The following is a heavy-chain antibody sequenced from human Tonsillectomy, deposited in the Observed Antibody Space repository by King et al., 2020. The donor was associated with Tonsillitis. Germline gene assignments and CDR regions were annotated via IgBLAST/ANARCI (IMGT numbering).Heavy chain of an antibody. D-gene: IGHD1-1*01. CDR1: GGSISSSVYY. CDR3: ASRTGGARYLDF. Sequence: LQLQESGPGVVKPSETLSLTCTVSGGSISSSVYYWGWIRQPPGKGLEWIGNIYYSGITDYNPSLKSRVTISVDTSKTQFSLRLSSVTAADTAVYYCASRTGGARYLDFWGQGTLVTVSS. J-gene: IGHJ4*02. CDR2: IYYSGIT. V-gene: IGHV4-39*01.